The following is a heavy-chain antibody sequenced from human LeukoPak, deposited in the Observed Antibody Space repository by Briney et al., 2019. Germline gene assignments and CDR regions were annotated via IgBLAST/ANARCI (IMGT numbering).Heavy chain of an antibody. CDR2: INSDNGGT. Sequence: SVKVSCKASGYTFTGYYMHWVRQAPGQGLEWMGWINSDNGGTNYAQKFQGRVTMTRDMSISTAYMELSRLRSDDTAVYYCARSGYSYGRGGWFDPWGQGTLVTVPS. CDR3: ARSGYSYGRGGWFDP. D-gene: IGHD5-18*01. J-gene: IGHJ5*02. CDR1: GYTFTGYY. V-gene: IGHV1-2*02.